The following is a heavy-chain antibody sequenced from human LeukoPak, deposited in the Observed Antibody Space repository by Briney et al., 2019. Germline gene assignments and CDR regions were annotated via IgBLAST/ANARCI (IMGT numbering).Heavy chain of an antibody. Sequence: AGSLRLSCPASGLTFSTYWMSWVRPTAEKGMEFVANIKQDGSVKNYMDSLKGRSTTSRDNARESLYLQINRLRADDTVVYYCARDPESSAFDLWGQGALVTVSS. CDR1: GLTFSTYW. CDR3: ARDPESSAFDL. V-gene: IGHV3-7*01. D-gene: IGHD5/OR15-5a*01. J-gene: IGHJ4*02. CDR2: IKQDGSVK.